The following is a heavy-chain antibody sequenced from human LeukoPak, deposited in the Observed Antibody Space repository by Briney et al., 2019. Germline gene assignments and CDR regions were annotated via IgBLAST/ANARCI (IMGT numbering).Heavy chain of an antibody. J-gene: IGHJ6*03. Sequence: ASVKVSCKASGYTFTSYGISWVRQAPGQGLEWMGRISAYNGNTNYAQKLQGRVTMTTDTSTSTAYMELRSLRSDDTAVYYCARDGCSSTSCPSYYYYMDVWGKGTTVTVSS. CDR3: ARDGCSSTSCPSYYYYMDV. CDR2: ISAYNGNT. D-gene: IGHD2-2*01. CDR1: GYTFTSYG. V-gene: IGHV1-18*01.